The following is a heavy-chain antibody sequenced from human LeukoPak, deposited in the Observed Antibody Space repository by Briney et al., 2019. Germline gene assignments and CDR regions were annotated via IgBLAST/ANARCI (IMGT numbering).Heavy chain of an antibody. J-gene: IGHJ3*02. CDR2: IRYDGSNK. D-gene: IGHD3-22*01. CDR1: GFTFSSYG. V-gene: IGHV3-30*02. CDR3: AKDLKVYYDSSGYYNDAFDI. Sequence: PGGSLRLSCAASGFTFSSYGMHWVRQAPGKGLEWVAFIRYDGSNKYYADSVKGRFTISRDNSKNTLYLQMNSLRAEDTAVYYCAKDLKVYYDSSGYYNDAFDIWGQGTMVTVSS.